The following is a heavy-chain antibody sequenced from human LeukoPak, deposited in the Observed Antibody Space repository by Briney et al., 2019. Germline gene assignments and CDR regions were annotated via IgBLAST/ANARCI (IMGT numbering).Heavy chain of an antibody. CDR1: GYTFTGYY. Sequence: ASVKVSCKASGYTFTGYYMHWVRQAPGQGLEWMGWINPNSGGTNYAQKFQGRVTMTTDTSTSTAYMELRSLRSDDTAVYYCARDSGVVTAPYYFDYWGQGTLVTVSS. CDR3: ARDSGVVTAPYYFDY. V-gene: IGHV1-2*02. D-gene: IGHD2-21*02. J-gene: IGHJ4*02. CDR2: INPNSGGT.